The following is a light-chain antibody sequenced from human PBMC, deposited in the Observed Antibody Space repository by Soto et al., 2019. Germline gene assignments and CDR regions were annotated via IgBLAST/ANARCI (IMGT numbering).Light chain of an antibody. J-gene: IGKJ1*01. CDR2: VTS. Sequence: DIQMTQSPSSLSASLGDRVTVTCRPSQNITKFLNWYQEKPGKAPKVLIYVTSNLENGVPPRFSGSGSGTEFTLTISSLQPADYATYYCQQTYSAPGTFGQGTRVEV. CDR1: QNITKF. CDR3: QQTYSAPGT. V-gene: IGKV1-39*01.